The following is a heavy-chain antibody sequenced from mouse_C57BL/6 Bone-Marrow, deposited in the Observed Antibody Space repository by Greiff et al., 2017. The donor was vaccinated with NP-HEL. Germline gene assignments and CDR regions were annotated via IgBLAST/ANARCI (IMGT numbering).Heavy chain of an antibody. CDR1: GFTFSSYG. J-gene: IGHJ3*01. D-gene: IGHD1-1*02. CDR2: ISSGGSYT. V-gene: IGHV5-6*01. Sequence: EVKLVESGGDLVKPGGSLKLSCAASGFTFSSYGMSWVRQTPDKRLEWVATISSGGSYTYYLDSVKGRFTISRDNAKNTLYLQMSSLKSVDTAMYYCSRVLYGSYVRPPWYAYWGQGTLVTVSA. CDR3: SRVLYGSYVRPPWYAY.